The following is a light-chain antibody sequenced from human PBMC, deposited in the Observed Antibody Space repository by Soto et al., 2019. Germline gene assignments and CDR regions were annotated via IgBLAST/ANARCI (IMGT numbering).Light chain of an antibody. CDR3: QSYDRSLSGHVV. CDR2: GDT. J-gene: IGLJ2*01. V-gene: IGLV1-40*01. Sequence: QSVLTQPPSVSGAPGQRVTISCTGSSSDIGGGYDVHWYQHLPGSVPKLLIYGDTNRPSGVPDRFSGSKSGTSASLAITGVQDADEDAYYCQSYDRSLSGHVVFGGGTKLTVL. CDR1: SSDIGGGYD.